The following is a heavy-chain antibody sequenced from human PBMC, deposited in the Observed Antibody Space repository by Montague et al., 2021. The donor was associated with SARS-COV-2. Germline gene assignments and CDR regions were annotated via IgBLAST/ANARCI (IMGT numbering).Heavy chain of an antibody. CDR2: IYHSGST. CDR1: GGSISSSNW. CDR3: ARRYCSSTSCPNWFDP. Sequence: SETLSLTCAVSGGSISSSNWWSQVRQPPGKGLEWIGEIYHSGSTNYNPSLKSRVTISVDKSKNQFSLKLSSVTAADTAVYYCARRYCSSTSCPNWFDPWGQGTLVTVSS. J-gene: IGHJ5*02. V-gene: IGHV4-4*02. D-gene: IGHD2-2*01.